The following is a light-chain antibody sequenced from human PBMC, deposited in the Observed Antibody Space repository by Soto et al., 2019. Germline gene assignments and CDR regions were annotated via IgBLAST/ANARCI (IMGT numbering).Light chain of an antibody. CDR2: GAS. J-gene: IGKJ2*01. Sequence: EIVLTQSPGTLSLSPGERATLSCRASQIISRSNLAWFQQKPGQAPRLLIYGASSRATGIPDRFSGSGSGTDFTLTISRLEPEDFAVYYCQQYGSSFFTFGQGTKVEIK. CDR3: QQYGSSFFT. V-gene: IGKV3-20*01. CDR1: QIISRSN.